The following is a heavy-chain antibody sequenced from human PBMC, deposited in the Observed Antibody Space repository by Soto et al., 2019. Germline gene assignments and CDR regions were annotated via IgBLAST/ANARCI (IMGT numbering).Heavy chain of an antibody. Sequence: SGPTLVNPTETLTLTCTVSGFSLSNARMGGSWIRQPPGKALEWLAHIFSNDEKSYSTSLKSRLTISKDTAKSQVALTLPNMDPVDTATYYCPPILQAYYVFCRGYVLNWFDPWGQGTLVTVFS. V-gene: IGHV2-26*01. J-gene: IGHJ5*02. D-gene: IGHD3-3*01. CDR3: PPILQAYYVFCRGYVLNWFDP. CDR2: IFSNDEK. CDR1: GFSLSNARMG.